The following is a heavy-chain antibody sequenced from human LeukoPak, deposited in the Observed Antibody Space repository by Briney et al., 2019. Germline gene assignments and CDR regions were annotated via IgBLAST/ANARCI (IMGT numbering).Heavy chain of an antibody. V-gene: IGHV3-23*01. J-gene: IGHJ4*02. CDR2: ISGSGDST. D-gene: IGHD1-26*01. CDR3: ATESSGALDF. CDR1: GFTFSSYA. Sequence: GGSLRLSCAASGFTFSSYAMSWVRQAPGKGLDWVSAISGSGDSTYYADSVKGRFTISRDNAKNSLYLQINSLRAEDTAVYYCATESSGALDFWGQGTLVTVSS.